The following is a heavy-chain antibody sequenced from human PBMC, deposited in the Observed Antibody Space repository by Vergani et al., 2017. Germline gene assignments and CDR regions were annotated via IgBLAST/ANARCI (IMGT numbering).Heavy chain of an antibody. D-gene: IGHD2-8*01. CDR3: ARGLWDCTHIRCSPPSY. V-gene: IGHV3-21*01. J-gene: IGHJ4*02. CDR2: ISGSSSYV. Sequence: VQLEESGPGLVKPSETLSLTCTVSGGSFNTYYWSWIRQSPGKGLEWVASISGSSSYVFYRDSVEGRFTITRDNAKKSVYLQMNSLRAEDTAMYFCARGLWDCTHIRCSPPSYWGQGTQVTVSS. CDR1: GGSFNTYY.